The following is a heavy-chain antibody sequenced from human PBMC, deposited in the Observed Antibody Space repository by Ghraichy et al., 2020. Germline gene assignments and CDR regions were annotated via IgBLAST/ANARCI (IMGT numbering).Heavy chain of an antibody. CDR3: ARGGGWLKNDY. V-gene: IGHV3-7*03. J-gene: IGHJ4*02. D-gene: IGHD6-19*01. CDR2: IKQDGSEK. Sequence: GGSLRLSCAASGFTFSSFWMTWVRQAPGKGLEWVANIKQDGSEKFYVDSVKGRFTISRDNAQNALYLQMHSLRADDTALYYCARGGGWLKNDYWGQGTLVTVSS. CDR1: GFTFSSFW.